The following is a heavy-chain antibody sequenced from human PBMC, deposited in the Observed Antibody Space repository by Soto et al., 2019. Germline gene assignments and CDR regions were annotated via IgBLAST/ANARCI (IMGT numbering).Heavy chain of an antibody. J-gene: IGHJ4*02. D-gene: IGHD5-18*01. CDR1: GFTFSTFW. CDR2: INGDGSST. V-gene: IGHV3-74*03. Sequence: EVQLVESGGGLVQPGGSLRLSCVASGFTFSTFWMHWVRQVPEKGLVWVSRINGDGSSTTYAASVKGRFTISRDNAKNTLYLQMNSLRGEDTATYYCARDSDTYGYSKADNWGQGTLVSVSS. CDR3: ARDSDTYGYSKADN.